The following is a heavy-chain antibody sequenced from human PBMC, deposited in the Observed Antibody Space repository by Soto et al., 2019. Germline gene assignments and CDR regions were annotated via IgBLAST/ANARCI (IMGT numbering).Heavy chain of an antibody. CDR1: GGSIRSSNW. D-gene: IGHD2-2*01. CDR3: AKERSKDLYHFDQ. Sequence: QVQLQESGPGLVKPSGTLSRTCAVSGGSIRSSNWCSCVRQPPGKGLEWVGEISHSGSTNYNPSRQLRVTNSEQESQNQCYLKLRFVPVEDPEVYQLAKERSKDLYHFDQWGQGTLVTLYS. V-gene: IGHV4-4*02. CDR2: ISHSGST. J-gene: IGHJ4*02.